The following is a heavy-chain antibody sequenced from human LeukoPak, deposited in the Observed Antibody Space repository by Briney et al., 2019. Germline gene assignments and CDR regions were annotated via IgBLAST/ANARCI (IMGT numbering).Heavy chain of an antibody. D-gene: IGHD6-13*01. CDR3: ARDWRRSSSWSSLDY. CDR2: INPNSGGT. V-gene: IGHV1-2*02. J-gene: IGHJ4*02. Sequence: ASVKVSCKASGYTFTGYYMHWVRQAPGQGLEWMGWINPNSGGTNYAQKFQGRVTMTRDTSISTAYMELSRLRSDDTAVYYCARDWRRSSSWSSLDYWGQGTLVTVSS. CDR1: GYTFTGYY.